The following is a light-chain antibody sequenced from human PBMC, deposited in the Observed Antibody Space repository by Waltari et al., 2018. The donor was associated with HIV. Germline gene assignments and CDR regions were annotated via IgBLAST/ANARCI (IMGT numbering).Light chain of an antibody. CDR1: QEITNY. V-gene: IGKV1-33*01. CDR3: QHYANVPLT. J-gene: IGKJ4*01. Sequence: IQMTQSPSSLSASVGARVTITCHARQEITNYVKWYQQKPGKATKVLIYGASNLETGVPSRFSGSGSGTKFTFTISNMQPEDFATFYWQHYANVPLTFGGGTKVEIK. CDR2: GAS.